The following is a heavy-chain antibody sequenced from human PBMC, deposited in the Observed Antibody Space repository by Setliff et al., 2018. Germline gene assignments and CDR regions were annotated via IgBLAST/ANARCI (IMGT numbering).Heavy chain of an antibody. J-gene: IGHJ4*02. CDR2: IYTTGST. CDR3: ARDPGFHSGTWCLGD. V-gene: IGHV4-61*02. D-gene: IGHD2-8*01. Sequence: SETLSLTCTVSGGSINSATNYWNWIRQPAGAGLEWVGRIYTTGSTSYNSSLKSRLTISIDTSKNQFSLRLTSVTAADTAVYFCARDPGFHSGTWCLGDWGQGTLVTVSS. CDR1: GGSINSATNY.